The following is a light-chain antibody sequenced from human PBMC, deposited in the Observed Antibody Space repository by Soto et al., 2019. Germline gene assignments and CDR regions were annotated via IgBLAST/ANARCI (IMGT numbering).Light chain of an antibody. V-gene: IGLV1-44*01. CDR3: AAWDDSLNVLV. Sequence: QSVLTQPPSASGTPEQRVTISCSGSSSNIGSNTVNWYQQLPGTAPKLLIYSNNQRPSGVPDRFSGSKSGTSASLAISGLQSEDEADYYCAAWDDSLNVLVFGGGTKVTVL. CDR1: SSNIGSNT. CDR2: SNN. J-gene: IGLJ2*01.